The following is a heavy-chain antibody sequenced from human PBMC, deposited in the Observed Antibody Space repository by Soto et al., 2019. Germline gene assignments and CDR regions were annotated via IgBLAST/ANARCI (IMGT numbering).Heavy chain of an antibody. V-gene: IGHV3-30-3*01. D-gene: IGHD3-10*01. CDR2: ISYDGSNK. CDR1: GFTFSSYA. CDR3: ARSSMVRGVMSFFYDRNTFYYGMDV. J-gene: IGHJ6*02. Sequence: PGGSLRLSCAASGFTFSSYAMHWVRQAPGKGLEWVAVISYDGSNKYYADSVKGRFTISRGNSKNTLYLQMNSLRAEDTAVYYCARSSMVRGVMSFFYDRNTFYYGMDVWGQGTTVTVSS.